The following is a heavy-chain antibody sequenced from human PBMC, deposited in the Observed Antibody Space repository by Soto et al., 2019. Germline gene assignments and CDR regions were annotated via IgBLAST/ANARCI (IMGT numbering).Heavy chain of an antibody. CDR3: ARVDLRPRDTPWANYYMDV. D-gene: IGHD2-2*03. V-gene: IGHV1-18*01. CDR2: ISAYNGNT. Sequence: ASVKVSCKASGYTFTSYGISWVRQAPGQGLEWMGWISAYNGNTNYAQKLQGRVTMTTENSTSTAYLELRSLRSDDTAVYYCARVDLRPRDTPWANYYMDVWGKGTTVTVSS. J-gene: IGHJ6*03. CDR1: GYTFTSYG.